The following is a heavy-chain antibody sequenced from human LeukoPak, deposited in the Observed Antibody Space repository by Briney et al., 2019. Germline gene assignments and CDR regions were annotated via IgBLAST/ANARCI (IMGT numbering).Heavy chain of an antibody. CDR1: GYTFTGYY. CDR2: IIPIFGTA. J-gene: IGHJ4*02. CDR3: ARDLWGYYDSSGYKYYFDY. V-gene: IGHV1-69*05. D-gene: IGHD3-22*01. Sequence: SVKVSCKASGYTFTGYYMHWVRQAPGQGLEWMGRIIPIFGTANYAQKFQGRVTITTDEPTSTAYMELSSLRSEDTAVYYCARDLWGYYDSSGYKYYFDYWGQGTLVTVSS.